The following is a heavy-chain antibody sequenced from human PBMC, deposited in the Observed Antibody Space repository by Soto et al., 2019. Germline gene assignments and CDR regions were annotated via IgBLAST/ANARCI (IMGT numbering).Heavy chain of an antibody. CDR3: ASETYDSSGRTWFDP. CDR1: GGSISSGDYY. V-gene: IGHV4-30-4*01. CDR2: IYYSGSP. D-gene: IGHD3-22*01. Sequence: QVQLQESGPGLVKPSQTLSLTCTVSGGSISSGDYYWSWIRQPPGKGLEWIGYIYYSGSPYYNPSLKSRVTISEDTSKNPFSLKLSFVTAADTAVYYCASETYDSSGRTWFDPWGQGTLVTVSS. J-gene: IGHJ5*02.